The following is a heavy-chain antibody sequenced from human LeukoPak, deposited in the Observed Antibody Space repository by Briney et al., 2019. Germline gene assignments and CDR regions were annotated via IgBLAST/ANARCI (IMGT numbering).Heavy chain of an antibody. CDR2: ISSSSSTI. CDR3: ARDSIVSLDY. CDR1: GFTFSSYS. D-gene: IGHD1-26*01. V-gene: IGHV3-48*01. Sequence: GGSLRLSCAASGFTFSSYSMNWVRQAPGKGLEWVSYISSSSSTIYYADSVKGRFTISRDNAKNSLYLQMDSLRAEDTAVYYCARDSIVSLDYWGQGTLVTVSS. J-gene: IGHJ4*02.